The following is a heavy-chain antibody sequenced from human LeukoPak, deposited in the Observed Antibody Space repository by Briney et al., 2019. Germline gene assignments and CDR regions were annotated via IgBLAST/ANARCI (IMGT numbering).Heavy chain of an antibody. CDR1: GFTFSSYW. V-gene: IGHV3-7*01. D-gene: IGHD2-21*02. CDR3: ARIVVVVTAIGLDAFDI. J-gene: IGHJ3*02. CDR2: IKQDGSEK. Sequence: PGGSLRLSCAASGFTFSSYWMSWVRQAPGKGLEWVANIKQDGSEKYHVDSVKGRFTISRDNAKNSLYLQMNSLRAEDTAVYYCARIVVVVTAIGLDAFDIWGQGTMVTVSS.